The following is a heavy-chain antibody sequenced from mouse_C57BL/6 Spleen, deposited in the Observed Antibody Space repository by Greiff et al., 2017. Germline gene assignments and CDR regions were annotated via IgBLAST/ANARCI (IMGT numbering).Heavy chain of an antibody. Sequence: VQLKESVAELVRPGASVKLSCTASGFNFKNTYMHWVKQRPEQGLEWIGRIDPANGNTKYAPKFQGKATITADTSSNTAYLQLSSLTSEDTAIYYCARWELLGAMDYWGQGTSVTVSS. V-gene: IGHV14-3*01. D-gene: IGHD2-12*01. CDR2: IDPANGNT. J-gene: IGHJ4*01. CDR3: ARWELLGAMDY. CDR1: GFNFKNTY.